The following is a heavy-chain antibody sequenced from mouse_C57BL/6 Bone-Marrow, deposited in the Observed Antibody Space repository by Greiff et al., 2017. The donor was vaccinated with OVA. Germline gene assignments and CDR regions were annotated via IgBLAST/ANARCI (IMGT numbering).Heavy chain of an antibody. CDR3: ARNPGGNFYFDY. Sequence: QVQLQQSGPGLVQPSQSLSITCTVSGFSLTSYGVHWVRQSPGKGLEWLGVIWSGRSTDYNAAFISRLSISKDNSKSQVFFKMNSLQANDTAIYYCARNPGGNFYFDYWGQGTTLTVSS. CDR2: IWSGRST. D-gene: IGHD2-1*01. J-gene: IGHJ2*01. V-gene: IGHV2-2*02. CDR1: GFSLTSYG.